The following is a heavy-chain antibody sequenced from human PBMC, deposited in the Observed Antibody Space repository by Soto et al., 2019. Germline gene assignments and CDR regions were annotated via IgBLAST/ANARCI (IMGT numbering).Heavy chain of an antibody. D-gene: IGHD1-26*01. CDR3: ARDPPLIVGATRNWFDP. V-gene: IGHV1-69*08. CDR2: IIPILGIA. CDR1: GGTFSSYT. J-gene: IGHJ5*02. Sequence: QVQLVQSGAEVKKPGSSVKVSCKASGGTFSSYTISWVRQAPGQGLEWMGRIIPILGIANYAQKFQGRVTITADKSARTAYMELSSMRSEDTAVYYCARDPPLIVGATRNWFDPWGQGTLVTVSS.